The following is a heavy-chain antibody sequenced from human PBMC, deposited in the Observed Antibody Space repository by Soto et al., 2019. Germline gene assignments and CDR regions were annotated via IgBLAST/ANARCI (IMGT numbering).Heavy chain of an antibody. V-gene: IGHV4-31*03. CDR3: ARAEAPWELRGWFDP. CDR1: GGSISSGGYY. Sequence: SETLSLTCTVSGGSISSGGYYWSWIRQHPGKGLEWIGYIYYSGSTYYNPSLKSRVTISVDTSKNQFSLKLSSVTAADTAVYYCARAEAPWELRGWFDPWGQGTLVTVSS. D-gene: IGHD1-7*01. J-gene: IGHJ5*02. CDR2: IYYSGST.